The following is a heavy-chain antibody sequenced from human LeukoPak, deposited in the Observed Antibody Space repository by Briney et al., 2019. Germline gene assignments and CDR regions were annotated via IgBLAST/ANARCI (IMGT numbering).Heavy chain of an antibody. D-gene: IGHD5-12*01. J-gene: IGHJ5*01. CDR2: VYYGRTT. CDR1: AGSFVSSSHH. V-gene: IGHV4-39*01. Sequence: SETLSLTCTVSAGSFVSSSHHWGWIRQSPGKGLEWIGTVYYGRTTYYNPSLDGRVTISLDTSANHFSLQLNSVTAADTAVYYCVRHDGRGGATMGAFDSWGQGSLVTVSS. CDR3: VRHDGRGGATMGAFDS.